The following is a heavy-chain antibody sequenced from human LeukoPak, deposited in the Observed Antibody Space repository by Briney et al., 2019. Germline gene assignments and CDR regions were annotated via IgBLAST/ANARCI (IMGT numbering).Heavy chain of an antibody. CDR1: GFTFSSYA. J-gene: IGHJ4*02. Sequence: GGSLRLSCAASGFTFSSYAMHWVRQAPGKGLEWVAVISYDGSNKYYADSVKGRFTISRDNSKNTLYLQLNSLRAEDTAVYYCARSRFYFDYWGQGTLVTVSS. CDR2: ISYDGSNK. CDR3: ARSRFYFDY. V-gene: IGHV3-30-3*01.